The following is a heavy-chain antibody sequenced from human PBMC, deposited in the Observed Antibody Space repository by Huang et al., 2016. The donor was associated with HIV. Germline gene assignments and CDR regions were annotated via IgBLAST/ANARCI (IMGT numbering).Heavy chain of an antibody. J-gene: IGHJ3*01. Sequence: QVRLVESGGGVVQPGASLTLSCSASGFPFSAYGMDWVRQAPGKGVACVSLIRYDGNNDYLIGSVKGRFTISRDKSNNTLYLRMNSLRPEDTAVYYCVKERGSSRARSSFDFWGQGTSVIVSS. CDR1: GFPFSAYG. CDR2: IRYDGNND. V-gene: IGHV3-30*02. D-gene: IGHD6-13*01. CDR3: VKERGSSRARSSFDF.